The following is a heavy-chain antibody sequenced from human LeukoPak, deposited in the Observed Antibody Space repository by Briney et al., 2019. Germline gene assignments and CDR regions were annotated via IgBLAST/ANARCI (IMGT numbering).Heavy chain of an antibody. CDR3: ARGPYSGSPYYFDY. V-gene: IGHV1-18*01. CDR1: GYTFTSYG. J-gene: IGHJ4*02. Sequence: ASVKVSCKASGYTFTSYGISCARQAPGQGLEWMGWISVYNGNTNYAQKLQGRVTMTTDTSTSTAYMELRSLRSDDAAVDYCARGPYSGSPYYFDYWGEGTLVTVSS. D-gene: IGHD1-26*01. CDR2: ISVYNGNT.